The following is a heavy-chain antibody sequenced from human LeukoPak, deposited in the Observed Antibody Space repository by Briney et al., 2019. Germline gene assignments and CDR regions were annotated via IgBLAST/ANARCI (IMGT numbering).Heavy chain of an antibody. CDR2: MNPNSGNT. J-gene: IGHJ3*02. Sequence: GASVKVSCKASGYTFTNYDTNWVRQAPGQGLEWMGWMNPNSGNTGYAQKFQGRVTMTRNTSITTAYMELSSLRSEDTAVYYCARGLVVLGATSWAFDIWGHGAMVTVSS. D-gene: IGHD2-15*01. CDR3: ARGLVVLGATSWAFDI. V-gene: IGHV1-8*01. CDR1: GYTFTNYD.